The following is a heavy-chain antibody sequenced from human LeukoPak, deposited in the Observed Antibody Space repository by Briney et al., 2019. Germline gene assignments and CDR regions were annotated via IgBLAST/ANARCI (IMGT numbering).Heavy chain of an antibody. D-gene: IGHD6-13*01. CDR1: GGSISSYY. V-gene: IGHV4-59*12. J-gene: IGHJ4*02. Sequence: PSETLSLTCTVSGGSISSYYWSWIRQPPGKGLEWIGYIYYSGSTNYNPSLKSRVTISVDTSKNQFSLKLSSVTAADTAVYYCARGLRVAAAGLDYWGQGTLVTVSS. CDR3: ARGLRVAAAGLDY. CDR2: IYYSGST.